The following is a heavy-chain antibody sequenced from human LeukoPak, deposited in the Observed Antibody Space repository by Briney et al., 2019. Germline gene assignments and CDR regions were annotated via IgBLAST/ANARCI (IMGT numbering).Heavy chain of an antibody. J-gene: IGHJ6*03. CDR3: ARERIAAGLGFYYYYYMDV. CDR2: IKQDGSEK. V-gene: IGHV3-7*01. Sequence: PGGSLRLSCAASGFTFSSYWMSWVRQAPGKGLEWVANIKQDGSEKYYVDSVKGRFTISRDNAKNSLYLQMNSLRAEDTAVYYCARERIAAGLGFYYYYYMDVWGEGTTVTVSS. CDR1: GFTFSSYW. D-gene: IGHD6-13*01.